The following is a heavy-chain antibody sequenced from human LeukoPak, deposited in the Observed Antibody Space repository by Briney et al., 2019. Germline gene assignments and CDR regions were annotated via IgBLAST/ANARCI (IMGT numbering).Heavy chain of an antibody. D-gene: IGHD4-11*01. Sequence: PSETLSLTCTVSGGSISNYYWSWIRQPPGKALEWIGYIYYTGTTKYNPSLKSRVAMSVDTSRNQFSLKLSSVTAADTAVYYCARAQVDYNNGPGSRGYYSYGMDVWGRGTTVTVS. V-gene: IGHV4-59*01. CDR2: IYYTGTT. CDR3: ARAQVDYNNGPGSRGYYSYGMDV. CDR1: GGSISNYY. J-gene: IGHJ6*02.